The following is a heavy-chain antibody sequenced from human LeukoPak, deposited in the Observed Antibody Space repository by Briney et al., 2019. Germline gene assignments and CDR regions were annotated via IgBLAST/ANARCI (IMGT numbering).Heavy chain of an antibody. CDR1: GFTFSSYG. CDR2: ISYDGSNN. J-gene: IGHJ4*02. D-gene: IGHD6-13*01. V-gene: IGHV3-30*18. CDR3: AKPREGSSSWYAAG. Sequence: GGSLRLSCAASGFTFSSYGMHWVRQAPGKGLEWVAVISYDGSNNYYADSVKGRFTISRDNSKNTLYLQMNSLRAEDTAVYYCAKPREGSSSWYAAGWGQGTLVTVSS.